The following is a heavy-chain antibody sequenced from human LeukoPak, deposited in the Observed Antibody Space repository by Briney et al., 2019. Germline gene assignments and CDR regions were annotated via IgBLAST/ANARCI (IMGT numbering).Heavy chain of an antibody. V-gene: IGHV6-1*01. CDR3: VRARKDLMVYYYFDL. J-gene: IGHJ2*01. CDR2: TYYRSDWYN. CDR1: GDSVSNEKAT. D-gene: IGHD2-8*01. Sequence: SQTLSLTCTISGDSVSNEKATWNWIRQSPSRGLEWLGRTYYRSDWYNDYAVSVRGRITISPDTSKNQFSLQLNSVTPEDTAMYYCVRARKDLMVYYYFDLWGRGTLVAVSS.